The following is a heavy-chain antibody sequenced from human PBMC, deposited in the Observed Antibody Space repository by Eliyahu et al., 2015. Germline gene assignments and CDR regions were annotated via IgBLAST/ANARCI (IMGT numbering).Heavy chain of an antibody. V-gene: IGHV4-34*01. CDR3: ARGAPRIFGVAKLLDAFDI. CDR2: INHSGST. CDR1: GGSFXXXX. D-gene: IGHD3-3*01. J-gene: IGHJ3*02. Sequence: QVQLQQWGAGLLKPSETLSLTCAVYGGSFXXXXWSWIRQPPGKGLXWIGEINHSGSTNYNPSLKSRVTISVDTSKNQFSLKLSSVTAADTAVYYCARGAPRIFGVAKLLDAFDIWGQGTMVTVSS.